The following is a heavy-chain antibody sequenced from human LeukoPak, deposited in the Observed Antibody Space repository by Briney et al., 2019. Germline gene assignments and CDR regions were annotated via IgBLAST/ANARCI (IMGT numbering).Heavy chain of an antibody. Sequence: GGSLRLSCAASGFTFSSYAMSWVRQAPGQGLEWVSAISGSGGSKYYADSVKGRFTISRDNAKNSLYLQMNSLRAEDTAVYYCARAPRPYGSGSYPSTDYYFDYWGQGTLVTVSS. V-gene: IGHV3-23*01. J-gene: IGHJ4*02. CDR2: ISGSGGSK. CDR3: ARAPRPYGSGSYPSTDYYFDY. D-gene: IGHD3-10*01. CDR1: GFTFSSYA.